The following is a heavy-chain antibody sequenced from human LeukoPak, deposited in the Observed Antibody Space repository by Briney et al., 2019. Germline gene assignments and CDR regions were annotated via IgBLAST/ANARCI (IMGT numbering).Heavy chain of an antibody. Sequence: PGGSLRLSCAASGFTFSNYDMNWVRQAPGKGLEWISYISSSGTNIKYADSVKGRFTISRDNAKNSLYLQMDSLRAEDTAVYYCARDSTSDSLGYWGQGTLVIVSS. CDR2: ISSSGTNI. D-gene: IGHD2-21*01. V-gene: IGHV3-48*03. CDR3: ARDSTSDSLGY. CDR1: GFTFSNYD. J-gene: IGHJ4*02.